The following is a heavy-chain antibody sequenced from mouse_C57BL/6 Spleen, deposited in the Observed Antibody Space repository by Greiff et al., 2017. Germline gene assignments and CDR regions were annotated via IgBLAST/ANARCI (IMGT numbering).Heavy chain of an antibody. Sequence: VQLKQSVAELVRPGDSVKLSCTASGFNIKNTYMHWVKQRPEQGLEWIGRIDPANGNTKYAPKFQGKATITADTSSNTAYLQLSSLTSEDTAIYYCATNYYGSLYAMDYWGQGTSVTVSS. CDR3: ATNYYGSLYAMDY. D-gene: IGHD1-1*01. V-gene: IGHV14-3*01. CDR2: IDPANGNT. CDR1: GFNIKNTY. J-gene: IGHJ4*01.